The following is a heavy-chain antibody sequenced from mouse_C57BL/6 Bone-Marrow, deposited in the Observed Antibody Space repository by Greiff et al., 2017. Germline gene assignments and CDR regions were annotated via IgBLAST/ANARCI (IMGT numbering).Heavy chain of an antibody. CDR2: IHPNSGST. CDR3: ARSVLWLRRYYAMDY. J-gene: IGHJ4*01. CDR1: GYTFTSYW. Sequence: QVQLQQPGAELVKPGASVKLSCKASGYTFTSYWMHWVKQRPGQGLEWIGMIHPNSGSTNYNEKFKSKATLTVAKSSSTAYMQLSSLTSEDSAVXYCARSVLWLRRYYAMDYWGQGTSVTVSS. D-gene: IGHD2-2*01. V-gene: IGHV1-64*01.